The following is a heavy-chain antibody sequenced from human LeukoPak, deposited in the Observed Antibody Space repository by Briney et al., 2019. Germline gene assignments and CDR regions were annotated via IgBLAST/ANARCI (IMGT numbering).Heavy chain of an antibody. Sequence: WASVKVSCKVSGYTLTDLSMHWVRQAPGKGLEWMGGFDPEDGETIYAQKFQGRVTMTEDTSTDTAYMELSSLRSEDTAVYYCATKGSIRGYYYGSGSRYYYYYYMDVWGKGTTVTISS. CDR3: ATKGSIRGYYYGSGSRYYYYYYMDV. V-gene: IGHV1-24*01. J-gene: IGHJ6*03. D-gene: IGHD3-10*01. CDR2: FDPEDGET. CDR1: GYTLTDLS.